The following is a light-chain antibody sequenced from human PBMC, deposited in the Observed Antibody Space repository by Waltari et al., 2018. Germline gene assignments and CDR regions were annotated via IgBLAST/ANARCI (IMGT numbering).Light chain of an antibody. Sequence: DIQMTQSPSTLSASVGDRVPLTCRASQSISSWLAWYQQKPGKAPKLLIYMASSLESGVPSRFSGSGSGTEFTLTISSLQPDDFTTYYCQQYDSYPHTFGQGTKLEIK. CDR1: QSISSW. J-gene: IGKJ2*01. V-gene: IGKV1-5*03. CDR3: QQYDSYPHT. CDR2: MAS.